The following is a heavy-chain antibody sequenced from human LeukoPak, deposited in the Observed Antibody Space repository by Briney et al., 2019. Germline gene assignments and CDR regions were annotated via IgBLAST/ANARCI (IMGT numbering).Heavy chain of an antibody. J-gene: IGHJ6*02. CDR2: ISSSGTTM. V-gene: IGHV3-11*01. CDR3: ARNNGMDV. Sequence: GGSLRLSCAASGFTFSDHYMSWIRQASGKGLEWVSYISSSGTTMYYADSVKGRFTISRDNAKNSLYLQMNSLRAEDTALYHCARNNGMDVWGQGTTVIVSS. CDR1: GFTFSDHY.